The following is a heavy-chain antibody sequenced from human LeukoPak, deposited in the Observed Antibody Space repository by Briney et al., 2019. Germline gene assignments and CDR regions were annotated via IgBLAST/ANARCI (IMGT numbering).Heavy chain of an antibody. CDR3: AKGGSYYYDTSGYFGY. J-gene: IGHJ4*02. CDR1: GFTFTNYA. CDR2: ISGSGGST. D-gene: IGHD3-22*01. V-gene: IGHV3-23*01. Sequence: GGSLRLSCAASGFTFTNYAMNWVRQAPENGLEWVSGISGSGGSTYYAASVKGRFTISRDNSKNTLYLQMNSLRAEDTAVYYCAKGGSYYYDTSGYFGYWGQGTLVTVSS.